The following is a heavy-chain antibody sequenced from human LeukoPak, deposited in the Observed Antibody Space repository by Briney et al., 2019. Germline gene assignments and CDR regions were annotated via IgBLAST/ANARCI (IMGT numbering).Heavy chain of an antibody. V-gene: IGHV3-48*03. CDR2: ISSSGSTI. Sequence: GGSLRLSCAASGFTFSSYEMNWVRQAPGKGLEWVSYISSSGSTIYYADSVKGRFTISRDNAKNSLYLQMTSLRVEDTAVYYCATDRFSSSRLTDYWGQGTLVTVSS. CDR1: GFTFSSYE. CDR3: ATDRFSSSRLTDY. J-gene: IGHJ4*02. D-gene: IGHD6-13*01.